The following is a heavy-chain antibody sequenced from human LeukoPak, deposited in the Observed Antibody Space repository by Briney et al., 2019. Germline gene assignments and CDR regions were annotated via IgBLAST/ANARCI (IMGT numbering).Heavy chain of an antibody. CDR3: ARDLIVADYYDSSGYYTDRYFQH. V-gene: IGHV4-4*02. D-gene: IGHD3-22*01. J-gene: IGHJ1*01. Sequence: PSRTLSLTCAVSGGSISSSNWWSWVRQPPGKGLEWIGEIYHSGSTNYNPSLKSRVTISVDKSKNQFSLKLSSVTAADTAVYYCARDLIVADYYDSSGYYTDRYFQHWGQGTLVTVSS. CDR2: IYHSGST. CDR1: GGSISSSNW.